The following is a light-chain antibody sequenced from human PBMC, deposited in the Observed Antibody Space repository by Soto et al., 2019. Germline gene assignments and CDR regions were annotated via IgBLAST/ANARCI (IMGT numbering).Light chain of an antibody. CDR1: NSDVGGYNY. Sequence: QSALTQPRSVSGSPGQSVTISCTGTNSDVGGYNYVSWYQQHPGKAPKLMIYVVTKRPSGVPDRFSGSKSGSTASLTISGLQAEDEADYYCSSYAGSSTYVVFGGGTKRTVL. CDR2: VVT. J-gene: IGLJ2*01. CDR3: SSYAGSSTYVV. V-gene: IGLV2-11*01.